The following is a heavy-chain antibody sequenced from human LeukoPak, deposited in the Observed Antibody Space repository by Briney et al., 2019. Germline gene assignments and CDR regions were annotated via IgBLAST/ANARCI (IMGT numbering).Heavy chain of an antibody. J-gene: IGHJ4*02. CDR2: IRGDGGNT. Sequence: GGSLRLSCAACGFTFDDYAMHWVRQAPGMGLEWVSLIRGDGGNTYYADSVKGRFAISRDNSKNSLSLQMNSLRTEDTALYYCAKDAHASGSAILDYWGQGTLVTVSS. CDR3: AKDAHASGSAILDY. CDR1: GFTFDDYA. D-gene: IGHD3-10*01. V-gene: IGHV3-43*02.